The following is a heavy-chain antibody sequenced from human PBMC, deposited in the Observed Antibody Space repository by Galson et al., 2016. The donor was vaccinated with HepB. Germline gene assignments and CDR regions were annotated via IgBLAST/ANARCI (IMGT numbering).Heavy chain of an antibody. J-gene: IGHJ2*01. CDR1: GLSVTTNY. V-gene: IGHV3-66*01. CDR3: ASRSWFDASGPSWYFDL. D-gene: IGHD3-10*01. CDR2: TYGDASS. Sequence: SLRLSCAASGLSVTTNYFLWVRQAPGKGLEWVSVTYGDASSDYADSVRGRFSVSRDNSKRTLYLQMDSLTVEDTAVYFCASRSWFDASGPSWYFDLWGRGTLVTVSS.